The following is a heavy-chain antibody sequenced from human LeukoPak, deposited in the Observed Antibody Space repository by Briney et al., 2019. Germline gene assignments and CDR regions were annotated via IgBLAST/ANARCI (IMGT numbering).Heavy chain of an antibody. Sequence: ASVKVSCKASGYTFTGYYMHWVRQAPGQGLEWMGWINPNSGGTNYAQKFQGRVTMTRDTSISTAYMELSRLRSDDTAVYYCARGKGVAGITIFGVVKYYYYGMDVWGQGTTVTVSS. D-gene: IGHD3-3*01. V-gene: IGHV1-2*02. CDR3: ARGKGVAGITIFGVVKYYYYGMDV. CDR2: INPNSGGT. CDR1: GYTFTGYY. J-gene: IGHJ6*02.